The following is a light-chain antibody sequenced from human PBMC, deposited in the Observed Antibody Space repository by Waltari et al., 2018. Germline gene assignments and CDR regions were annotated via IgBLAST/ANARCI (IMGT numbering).Light chain of an antibody. J-gene: IGLJ1*01. CDR1: RSDIGTYHY. CDR3: CSYTRSSTYV. CDR2: DVN. V-gene: IGLV2-14*01. Sequence: QSALPQPASVSGSPGQSITISCTGTRSDIGTYHYLSWYQQYPGRAPKLRIYDVNKRPSGVSHRFSGSKSGNTASLTISGLQAEDDADYYCCSYTRSSTYVFGTGTQVTVL.